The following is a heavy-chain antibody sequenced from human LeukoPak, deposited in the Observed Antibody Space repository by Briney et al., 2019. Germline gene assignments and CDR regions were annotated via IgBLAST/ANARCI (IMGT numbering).Heavy chain of an antibody. D-gene: IGHD6-19*01. CDR2: INAGNGNT. CDR1: GYTFTSYA. J-gene: IGHJ5*02. Sequence: ASVKVTCKASGYTFTSYAMHWVRQAPGQRLEWMGWINAGNGNTKYSQKFQGRVNITRDTSASTAYMELSSLRSEDTAVYYCARDGDSSGWDPLNWFDPWGQGTLVTVSS. V-gene: IGHV1-3*01. CDR3: ARDGDSSGWDPLNWFDP.